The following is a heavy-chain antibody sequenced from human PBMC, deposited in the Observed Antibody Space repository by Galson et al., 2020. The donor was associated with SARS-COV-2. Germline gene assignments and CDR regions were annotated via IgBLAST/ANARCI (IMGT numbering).Heavy chain of an antibody. D-gene: IGHD3-9*01. J-gene: IGHJ3*02. V-gene: IGHV4-39*01. CDR2: IYYSGST. Sequence: SETLSLTCTVSGGSISSSSYYWGWIRQPPGKGLEWIGSIYYSGSTYYNPSLKSRVTISVDTSKNQFSLKLSSVTAADTAVYYCARVGMFRYFDWLYGGGAFDIWGQGTMVTVSS. CDR3: ARVGMFRYFDWLYGGGAFDI. CDR1: GGSISSSSYY.